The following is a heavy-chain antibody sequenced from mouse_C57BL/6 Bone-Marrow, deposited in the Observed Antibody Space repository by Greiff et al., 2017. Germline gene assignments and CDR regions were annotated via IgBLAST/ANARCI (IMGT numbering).Heavy chain of an antibody. J-gene: IGHJ2*01. CDR2: ILPGCGST. CDR1: GYTFTGYW. V-gene: IGHV1-9*01. CDR3: ARAHWGGNYPYYFDD. Sequence: VQLQQSGAELMKPGASVKLSCQATGYTFTGYWIEWVQQRPGHGLEWIGEILPGCGSTNYNEKFKGQATFTADTSSNTSYMQLSSRTTEDSASYYCARAHWGGNYPYYFDDWGQGTTLTVSS. D-gene: IGHD2-1*01.